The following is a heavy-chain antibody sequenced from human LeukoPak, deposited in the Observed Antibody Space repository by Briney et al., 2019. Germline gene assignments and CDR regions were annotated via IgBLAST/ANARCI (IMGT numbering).Heavy chain of an antibody. J-gene: IGHJ4*02. CDR2: ISAYNGNT. V-gene: IGHV1-18*01. CDR3: ARADSIAVAGTLGY. Sequence: GASVKVSCKASGYTFTSYGISWVRQAPGQGLEWMGWISAYNGNTNYAQKLQGRVTMTTDTSTSTAYMELRSLRSDDTAVYYCARADSIAVAGTLGYWGQGTLVTVSS. D-gene: IGHD6-19*01. CDR1: GYTFTSYG.